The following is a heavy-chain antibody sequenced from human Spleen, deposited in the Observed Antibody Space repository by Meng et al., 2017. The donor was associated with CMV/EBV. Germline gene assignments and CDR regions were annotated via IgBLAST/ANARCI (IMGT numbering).Heavy chain of an antibody. CDR2: SYYNGAT. V-gene: IGHV4-31*02. J-gene: IGHJ5*02. Sequence: GSIHSGDYYWSWLRQSPGKGLEWIGYSYYNGATYYNPSLKSRVTISVDTSKNQFSLKLSSVTAADTAVYYCAREYYYDSSRGWFDPWGQGTLVTVSS. CDR1: GSIHSGDYY. D-gene: IGHD3-22*01. CDR3: AREYYYDSSRGWFDP.